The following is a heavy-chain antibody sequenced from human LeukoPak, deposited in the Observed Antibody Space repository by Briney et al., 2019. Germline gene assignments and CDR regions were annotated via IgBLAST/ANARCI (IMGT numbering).Heavy chain of an antibody. CDR3: ARDLGWLMYDAFDI. Sequence: SETLSLTCTVSGGSISSGSYYWSWIRQPAGKGLEWIGRIYTSGSTNYNPSLKSRVTISVDTSKNQFSLKLSSVTAADTAVYYYARDLGWLMYDAFDIWGQGTMVTVSS. CDR1: GGSISSGSYY. D-gene: IGHD3-3*01. J-gene: IGHJ3*02. V-gene: IGHV4-61*02. CDR2: IYTSGST.